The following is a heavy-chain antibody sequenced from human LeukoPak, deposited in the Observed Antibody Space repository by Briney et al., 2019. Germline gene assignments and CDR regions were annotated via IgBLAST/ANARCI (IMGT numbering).Heavy chain of an antibody. CDR3: ARGDHAHYYGSGSYGVY. CDR1: GFTFDDYG. V-gene: IGHV3-20*04. CDR2: INWNGGST. D-gene: IGHD3-10*01. J-gene: IGHJ4*02. Sequence: GGSLRLSCAASGFTFDDYGMGWVRQAPGEGLEWVSGINWNGGSTGYADSVKGRFTISRDNAKNSLYLQMNSLRAEDTALYYCARGDHAHYYGSGSYGVYWGQGTLVTVSS.